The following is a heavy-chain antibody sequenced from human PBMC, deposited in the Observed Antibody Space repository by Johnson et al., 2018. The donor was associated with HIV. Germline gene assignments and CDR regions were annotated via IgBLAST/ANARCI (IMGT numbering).Heavy chain of an antibody. D-gene: IGHD2-15*01. J-gene: IGHJ3*02. Sequence: VQLVESGGGLVQPGGSLRLSCEASGFTFRSYWMHWVRQAPGKGLVWVSRINGDGSSTSYADSVKGRFTISRDNAKNTMYLQMNSLRAEDTAVYYCARIAVVVQPDAFDIWGQGTMVTVSS. V-gene: IGHV3-74*01. CDR1: GFTFRSYW. CDR2: INGDGSST. CDR3: ARIAVVVQPDAFDI.